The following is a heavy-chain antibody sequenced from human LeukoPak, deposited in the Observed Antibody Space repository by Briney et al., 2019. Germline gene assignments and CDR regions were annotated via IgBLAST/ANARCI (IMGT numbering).Heavy chain of an antibody. D-gene: IGHD7-27*01. J-gene: IGHJ6*02. Sequence: RGSLRLSCAASGFTFRSFEMNWVRQAPGKGLEWISYISSSGSTIYYADSVKGRFTISRDNAKNSLYLQMNSLRAEDTAVYYCASPNWGLHGMDVWGQGTTVTVSS. CDR3: ASPNWGLHGMDV. V-gene: IGHV3-48*03. CDR2: ISSSGSTI. CDR1: GFTFRSFE.